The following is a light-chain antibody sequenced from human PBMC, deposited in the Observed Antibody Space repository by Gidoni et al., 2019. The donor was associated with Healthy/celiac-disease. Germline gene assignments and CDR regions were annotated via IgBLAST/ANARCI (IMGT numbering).Light chain of an antibody. Sequence: DIVMTQSPLSLPVTPGEPASISCRSSQSLLHSNGYNYLDWYLQKPGQSPQLLIYLCSNRASGVPYRFSGSGSGTDFTLKISRVEAEDVGVYYCMQALQTRTFGPGTKVEIK. J-gene: IGKJ3*01. CDR2: LCS. CDR3: MQALQTRT. CDR1: QSLLHSNGYNY. V-gene: IGKV2-28*01.